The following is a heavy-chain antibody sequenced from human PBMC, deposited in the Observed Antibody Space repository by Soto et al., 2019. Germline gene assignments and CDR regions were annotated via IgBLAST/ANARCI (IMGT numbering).Heavy chain of an antibody. J-gene: IGHJ2*01. D-gene: IGHD3-3*01. V-gene: IGHV4-39*01. CDR2: IYYSGST. CDR3: AFFFFCQAEDGRRDTGPVSAVLLNRSSDL. Sequence: HTGKGLEWIGYIYYSGSTNYNPSLKSRVTISVDTSKHQFSLKLNSVTAADTAVYYCAFFFFCQAEDGRRDTGPVSAVLLNRSSDL.